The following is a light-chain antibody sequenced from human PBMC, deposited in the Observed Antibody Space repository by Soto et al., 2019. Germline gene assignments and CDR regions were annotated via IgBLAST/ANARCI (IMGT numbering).Light chain of an antibody. J-gene: IGKJ1*01. CDR3: QQYGSSPLT. CDR2: WAS. Sequence: DIVMAQSPDSLAVSLGERATINCKSSRSLLSAPDNKYYLGWYQRKPGQPPRLLIYWASTRELGVPDRFSGSGSGTDYTLTISSVQAEDVAVYYCQQYGSSPLTFGQGTKVEIK. CDR1: RSLLSAPDNKYY. V-gene: IGKV4-1*01.